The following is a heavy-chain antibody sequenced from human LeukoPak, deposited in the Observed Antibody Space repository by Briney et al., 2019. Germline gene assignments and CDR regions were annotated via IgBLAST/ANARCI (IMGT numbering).Heavy chain of an antibody. V-gene: IGHV4-34*01. CDR3: TSLFSASGTFDS. D-gene: IGHD3-10*01. CDR1: GASLSDYY. CDR2: IDHRGSA. J-gene: IGHJ4*02. Sequence: PSETLSLTCAVHGASLSDYYWTWIRQSPEKGLGCIGAIDHRGSANYNPSLESRVTISLDTSKNQFSLNLASVTAADTAVYYCTSLFSASGTFDSWGQGTLVAVSS.